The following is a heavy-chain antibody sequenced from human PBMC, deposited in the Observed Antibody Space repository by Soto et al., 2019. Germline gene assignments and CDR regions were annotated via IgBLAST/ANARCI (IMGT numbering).Heavy chain of an antibody. CDR3: VREYTAWPLAYGLDV. Sequence: PGVTLRLSWFGSGFTFWNLSINWVRQAPGKGLEWVSSISSRSDVSSADSLKGRFTSTRDNASNSVSLQMNSLRAEETTVYYCVREYTAWPLAYGLDVWGQGNTGAASS. D-gene: IGHD2-2*02. CDR1: GFTFWNLS. V-gene: IGHV3-21*01. CDR2: ISSRSDV. J-gene: IGHJ6*02.